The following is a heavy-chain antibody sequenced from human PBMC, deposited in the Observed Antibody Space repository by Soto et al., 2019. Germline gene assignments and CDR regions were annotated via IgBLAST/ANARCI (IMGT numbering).Heavy chain of an antibody. V-gene: IGHV1-69*12. J-gene: IGHJ4*02. CDR2: IIPIFGTA. D-gene: IGHD2-21*01. CDR3: ARPSAHCGGDCFDY. Sequence: QVQLVQSGAEVKKPGSSVKVSCKASGGTFRNYAIGWVRQAPGQGLEWMGGIIPIFGTANYAQKFQGRVTSTADESTSTAYMELSSLRFEDPASYYCARPSAHCGGDCFDYWGQGDLVTVSS. CDR1: GGTFRNYA.